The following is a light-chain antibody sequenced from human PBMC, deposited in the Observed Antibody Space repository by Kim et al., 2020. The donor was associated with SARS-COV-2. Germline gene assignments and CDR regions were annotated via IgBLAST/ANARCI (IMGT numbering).Light chain of an antibody. CDR3: QQDYNLPWT. V-gene: IGKV3D-7*01. J-gene: IGKJ1*01. CDR2: SAS. Sequence: SPGQRATLSVRASQSVTSSYLAWYQQKPGQAPTLHIDSASTRATGIPDRFSGSGSGTDFTLTISSLQSEDFAVYYCQQDYNLPWTFGQGTKVDIK. CDR1: QSVTSSY.